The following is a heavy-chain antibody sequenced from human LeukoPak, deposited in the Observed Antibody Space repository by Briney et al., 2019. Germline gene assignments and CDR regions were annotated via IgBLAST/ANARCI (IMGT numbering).Heavy chain of an antibody. J-gene: IGHJ5*02. CDR1: GGSISSGSYY. CDR2: IYTSGST. Sequence: PSQTLSLTCTVSGGSISSGSYYWSWLRQPAGKGLEWIGRIYTSGSTNYNPSLKSRVTISVDTSKNQFSLKLSSVTAADTAVYYCARHLEGGYSYGIPGWFDPWGQGTLVTVSS. V-gene: IGHV4-61*02. D-gene: IGHD5-18*01. CDR3: ARHLEGGYSYGIPGWFDP.